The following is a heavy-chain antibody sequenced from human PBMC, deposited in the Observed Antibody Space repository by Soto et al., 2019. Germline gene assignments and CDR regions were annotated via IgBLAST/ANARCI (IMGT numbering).Heavy chain of an antibody. CDR1: GYSFTIYW. CDR2: IDPSDSYT. D-gene: IGHD2-2*01. J-gene: IGHJ6*02. Sequence: PGESLKISCDGSGYSFTIYWISLVLQMPGKGLEWMGRIDPSDSYTNYSPSFQGHVTISADKSISTAYLQWSSLKASDTAMYYCARLAPIVVVPAAIDYYYGMDVWGQGTTVTAP. V-gene: IGHV5-10-1*01. CDR3: ARLAPIVVVPAAIDYYYGMDV.